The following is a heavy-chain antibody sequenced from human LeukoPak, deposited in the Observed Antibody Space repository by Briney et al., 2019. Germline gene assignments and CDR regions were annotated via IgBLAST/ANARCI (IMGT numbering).Heavy chain of an antibody. CDR2: IIPIFGTA. CDR1: GGTFSSYA. Sequence: ASVKVSCKASGGTFSSYAISWVRQAPGQGLEWMGGIIPIFGTANYAQKFQGRVTITADESTSTDYMELSSLRSEDTAVYYCARGQRGYSGYDLNYWGQGTLVTVSS. D-gene: IGHD5-12*01. V-gene: IGHV1-69*13. CDR3: ARGQRGYSGYDLNY. J-gene: IGHJ4*02.